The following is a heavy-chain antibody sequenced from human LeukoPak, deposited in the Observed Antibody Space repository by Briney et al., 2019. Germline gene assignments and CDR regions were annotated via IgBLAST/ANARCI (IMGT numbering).Heavy chain of an antibody. D-gene: IGHD6-13*01. Sequence: SETLSLTCTVSGGSISSSSYYWGWIRQPPGKGLEWIGSMYSSGSTYYSPSLKSQVTISVDTSKNQFSLKLSSVTAADTAVYYCARGAYSSSWYPSRHYYYYYMDVWGKGTTVTVSS. CDR3: ARGAYSSSWYPSRHYYYYYMDV. J-gene: IGHJ6*03. CDR1: GGSISSSSYY. V-gene: IGHV4-39*07. CDR2: MYSSGST.